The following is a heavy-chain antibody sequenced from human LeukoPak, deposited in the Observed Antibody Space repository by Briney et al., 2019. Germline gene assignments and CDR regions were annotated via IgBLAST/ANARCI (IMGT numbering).Heavy chain of an antibody. CDR2: IIPIFGTA. Sequence: GASVKVSCKASGGTFSSYAISWVRQAPGQGLEWMGGIIPIFGTANYAQKFQGRVTITADESTSTAYMELSSLRSEDTAVYYCARRTYIVGPTNNNWFDPWGQGTLVTVSS. CDR1: GGTFSSYA. CDR3: ARRTYIVGPTNNNWFDP. J-gene: IGHJ5*02. D-gene: IGHD2-15*01. V-gene: IGHV1-69*13.